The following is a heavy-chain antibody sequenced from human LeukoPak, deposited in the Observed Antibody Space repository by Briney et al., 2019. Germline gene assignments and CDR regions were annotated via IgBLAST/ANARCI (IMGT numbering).Heavy chain of an antibody. CDR1: XX. J-gene: IGHJ3*02. CDR2: ISSSVSNR. V-gene: IGHV3-11*01. D-gene: IGHD2-21*01. Sequence: XXMTWIRQAPGKWLEWVSYISSSVSNRYYADSVKGRFTISRDNDKNSLYLQMNRLRAEDTAVYYCARETAYAFDIWGQGTMVTVSS. CDR3: ARETAYAFDI.